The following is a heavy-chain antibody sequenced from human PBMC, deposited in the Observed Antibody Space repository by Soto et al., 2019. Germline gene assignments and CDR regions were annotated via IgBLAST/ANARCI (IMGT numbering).Heavy chain of an antibody. Sequence: GGSXRLXXAASGFXXXXXXXXXVXXAPGQGLEWVAVISNDGSETYYADSVKGRFAISRDNSRNMLFLQMNSLRDEDTAMYYCAKYVDDTGWNVPLDPWGQGTLVTVSS. V-gene: IGHV3-30*18. CDR2: ISNDGSET. D-gene: IGHD1-1*01. CDR3: AKYVDDTGWNVPLDP. CDR1: GFXXXXXX. J-gene: IGHJ5*02.